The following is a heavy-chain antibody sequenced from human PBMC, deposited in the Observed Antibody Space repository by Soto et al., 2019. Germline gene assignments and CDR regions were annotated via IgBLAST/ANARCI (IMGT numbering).Heavy chain of an antibody. V-gene: IGHV4-39*01. CDR1: GGSISSSSYY. CDR3: AALSATVNGDYYDYYGMDV. CDR2: IYYSGST. Sequence: QLQLQESGPGLGKPSATLSLTSTVPGGSISSSSYYWGWIRQPPGKGLEWIGSIYYSGSTYYNPSITSRVTISVDTGKTQFSLRLGSVTAADTAVYYCAALSATVNGDYYDYYGMDVWGQGTTVTVSS. J-gene: IGHJ6*02. D-gene: IGHD4-17*01.